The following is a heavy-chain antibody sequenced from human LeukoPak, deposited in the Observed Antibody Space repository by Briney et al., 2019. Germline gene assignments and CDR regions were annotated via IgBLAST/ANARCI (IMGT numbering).Heavy chain of an antibody. CDR3: VRDRGGTYMYFQH. D-gene: IGHD1-26*01. J-gene: IGHJ1*01. CDR1: GFTFDDYG. CDR2: INRNGGRA. Sequence: GGSLRLSCAASGFTFDDYGMSWVRQAPGKGLEWVSGINRNGGRAGHADSVKGRFTISRDNAKNSLFLQMNSLRAEDTALYYCVRDRGGTYMYFQHWGQGTLVTVSS. V-gene: IGHV3-20*04.